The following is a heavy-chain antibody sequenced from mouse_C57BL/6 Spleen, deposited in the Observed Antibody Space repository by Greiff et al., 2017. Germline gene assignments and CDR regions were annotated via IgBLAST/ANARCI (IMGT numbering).Heavy chain of an antibody. Sequence: EVHLVESEGGLVQPGSSMKLSCTASGFTFSDYYMAWVRQVPETGLEWVANINYDGSSTYYLDSLKSRFIISRDNAKNILYLQMSSLKSEDTATYYCARDGYYYGSSYWYFDVWGTGTTVTVSS. J-gene: IGHJ1*03. D-gene: IGHD1-1*01. CDR3: ARDGYYYGSSYWYFDV. V-gene: IGHV5-16*01. CDR1: GFTFSDYY. CDR2: INYDGSST.